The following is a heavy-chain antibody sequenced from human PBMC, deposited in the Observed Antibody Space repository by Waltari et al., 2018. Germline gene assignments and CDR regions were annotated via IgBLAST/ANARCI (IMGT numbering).Heavy chain of an antibody. CDR3: ARPAGLVMGWYFDL. J-gene: IGHJ2*01. D-gene: IGHD3-9*01. CDR1: GGSISSSSYY. V-gene: IGHV4-39*01. CDR2: IYYSGST. Sequence: QLQLQESGPGLVKPSETLSLTCTVSGGSISSSSYYWGWIRQPPGKGLEWIGSIYYSGSTYYKPSLKSRVTISVDTSKNQFSLKLSSVTAADTAVYYCARPAGLVMGWYFDLWGRGTLVTVSS.